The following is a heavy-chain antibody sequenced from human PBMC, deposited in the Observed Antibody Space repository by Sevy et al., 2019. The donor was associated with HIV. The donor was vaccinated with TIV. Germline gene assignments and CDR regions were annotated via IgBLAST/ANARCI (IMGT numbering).Heavy chain of an antibody. Sequence: GGSLRLSCAASGFTFNKYNMIWVRQAPGKGLEWVSFISSGSNYIYYADSVRGRFTSSRDNAKNSLYLQMKTVRAEDTAVYYCAREGSGRYWGQGTLVTVSS. V-gene: IGHV3-21*01. J-gene: IGHJ4*02. CDR3: AREGSGRY. D-gene: IGHD3-10*01. CDR1: GFTFNKYN. CDR2: ISSGSNYI.